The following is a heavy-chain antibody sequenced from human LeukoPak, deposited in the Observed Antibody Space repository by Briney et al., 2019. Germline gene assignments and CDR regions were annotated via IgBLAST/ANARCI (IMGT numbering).Heavy chain of an antibody. V-gene: IGHV3-23*01. CDR1: GFTLSGYA. Sequence: PGGSLRLSCAASGFTLSGYAMSWVRQARGKGLEWVSAISDSGNTYHADSVKGRFTISRDSSKNTLFLQMNRLRPEDAAVYYCAKAPVTTCRGAYCYPFDYWGQGTLVTVSP. D-gene: IGHD2-21*01. CDR2: ISDSGNT. J-gene: IGHJ4*02. CDR3: AKAPVTTCRGAYCYPFDY.